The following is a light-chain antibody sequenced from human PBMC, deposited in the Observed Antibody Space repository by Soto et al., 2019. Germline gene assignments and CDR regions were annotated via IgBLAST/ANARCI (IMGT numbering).Light chain of an antibody. CDR2: DAS. CDR1: QGVSSY. J-gene: IGKJ5*01. CDR3: QQRSNWPIT. V-gene: IGKV3-11*01. Sequence: ELVLTQSHATLSLSPGERATLSCRASQGVSSYLAWYQQKPGQAPRLLIYDASNRATGIPARFSGSGSGTDFTLTISSLEPEDFAVDYCQQRSNWPITFGQGTRLEIK.